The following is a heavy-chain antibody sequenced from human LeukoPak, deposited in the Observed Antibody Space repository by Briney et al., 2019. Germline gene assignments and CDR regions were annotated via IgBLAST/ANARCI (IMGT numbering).Heavy chain of an antibody. Sequence: SQTLSLTCAISGDSFSSNSAAWNWIRQSPSRGLEWLGRTYYRSKLYNDYAVSVKSLISSKPDTSKNQFSLQLNSVTPEDTAVYYCAREGEVAAAGPLDAFDIWGQGTMVTVSS. CDR3: AREGEVAAAGPLDAFDI. D-gene: IGHD6-13*01. CDR2: TYYRSKLYN. V-gene: IGHV6-1*01. J-gene: IGHJ3*02. CDR1: GDSFSSNSAA.